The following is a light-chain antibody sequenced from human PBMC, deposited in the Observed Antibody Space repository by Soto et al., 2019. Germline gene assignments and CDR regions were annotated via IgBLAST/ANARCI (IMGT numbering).Light chain of an antibody. V-gene: IGKV3-15*01. CDR1: QSVSSN. Sequence: EIVMTQSPATLSVSPGERATLSCRASQSVSSNLAWYQQKPGQAPRLLIYGAATRATGVPVRFSGSGSGTDFTLTISSLQSEDFADYYCQQFNNWPRTFGQGTKVEIK. CDR2: GAA. J-gene: IGKJ1*01. CDR3: QQFNNWPRT.